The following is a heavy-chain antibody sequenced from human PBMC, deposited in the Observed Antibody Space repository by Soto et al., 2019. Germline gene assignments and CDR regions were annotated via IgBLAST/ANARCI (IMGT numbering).Heavy chain of an antibody. J-gene: IGHJ5*01. CDR2: INSDGSHT. D-gene: IGHD4-17*01. Sequence: EVQLVESGGGLVQPGGSLRLSCAASGFTFFAYWIHWVRQVPGKGLVWVSRINSDGSHTSYADSVRGRFTISRDNSKKTVYMQSNSLTAEDTAVYYCATECKYGDYAGENWFDSWGQGSLVTVSS. CDR3: ATECKYGDYAGENWFDS. CDR1: GFTFFAYW. V-gene: IGHV3-74*01.